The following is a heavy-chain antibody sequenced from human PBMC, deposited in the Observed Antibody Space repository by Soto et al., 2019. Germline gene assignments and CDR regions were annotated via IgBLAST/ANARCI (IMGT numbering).Heavy chain of an antibody. CDR1: GGSISSGGYY. D-gene: IGHD6-13*01. V-gene: IGHV4-31*03. CDR3: ARFSMIAAAGWVDY. CDR2: IYYSGST. Sequence: SETLSLTCTVSGGSISSGGYYWSWIRQHPGKGLEWIGYIYYSGSTYYNPSLKSRVTISVDTSKNQFSLKLSPVTAADTAVYYCARFSMIAAAGWVDYWGQGTLVTVSS. J-gene: IGHJ4*02.